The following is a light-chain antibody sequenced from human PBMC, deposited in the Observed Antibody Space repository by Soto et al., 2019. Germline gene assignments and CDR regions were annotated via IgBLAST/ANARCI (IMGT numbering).Light chain of an antibody. CDR3: QAWDSSVVV. Sequence: SYELAQPPSVSVSPGQTASISCSGDKLGSKYAFWYQQKPGQSPVLVIYQDIKRPSGIPERFSGSNSGNTATLTISGTQAMDEADYYCQAWDSSVVVFGGGTKLTVL. CDR2: QDI. CDR1: KLGSKY. J-gene: IGLJ2*01. V-gene: IGLV3-1*01.